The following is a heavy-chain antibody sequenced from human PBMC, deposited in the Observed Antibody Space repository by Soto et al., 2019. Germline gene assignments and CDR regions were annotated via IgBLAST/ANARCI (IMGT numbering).Heavy chain of an antibody. D-gene: IGHD5-18*01. CDR3: ARGLNGYLYYFDY. CDR2: INAGNGNT. J-gene: IGHJ4*02. V-gene: IGHV1-3*01. CDR1: GYTFTSYA. Sequence: QVRLVQSGAEVKKPGASVKVSCKASGYTFTSYAMHWVRQAPGQRLEWMGWINAGNGNTKYSQKFQGRVTITRDTSASTAYMELSSLRSEGTAVYYCARGLNGYLYYFDYWGQGTLVTVSS.